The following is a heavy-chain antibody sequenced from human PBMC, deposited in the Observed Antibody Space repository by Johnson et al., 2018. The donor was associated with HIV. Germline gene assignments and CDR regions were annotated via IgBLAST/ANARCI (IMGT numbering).Heavy chain of an antibody. J-gene: IGHJ3*01. V-gene: IGHV3-15*01. CDR2: IKTKTEGGTT. CDR1: GLSFSKAW. D-gene: IGHD6-25*01. Sequence: VQLVESGGGLVKPGGSLRLSCAVYGLSFSKAWMSWVRQAPGKGLEWVGRIKTKTEGGTTDYAASVKGRFTIPRDDSKNTLYLQMNSLKTEDTAVYYCSVYFGTAFDFWGQGTMVTVSS. CDR3: SVYFGTAFDF.